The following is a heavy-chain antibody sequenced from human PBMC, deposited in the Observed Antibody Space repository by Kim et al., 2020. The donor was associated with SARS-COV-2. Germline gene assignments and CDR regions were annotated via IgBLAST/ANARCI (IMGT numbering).Heavy chain of an antibody. J-gene: IGHJ4*02. CDR2: IYYSVST. D-gene: IGHD6-13*01. CDR3: AAVAAVGVGAVDY. CDR1: GGSISSSSYY. Sequence: SETLSLTCTVSGGSISSSSYYWGWIRQPPGKGLEGIGYIYYSVSTYYNPTLKSRVTISVDTSKNQFSLRLSSVTAADAAVYYCAAVAAVGVGAVDYWGQGTLVTVSS. V-gene: IGHV4-39*07.